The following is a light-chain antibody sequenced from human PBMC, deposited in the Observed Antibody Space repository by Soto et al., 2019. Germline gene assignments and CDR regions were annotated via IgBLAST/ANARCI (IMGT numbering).Light chain of an antibody. CDR3: QQYGSSPLT. CDR1: QRISNSY. J-gene: IGKJ4*01. CDR2: GAS. V-gene: IGKV3-20*01. Sequence: EIVLTQSPDTLSLSSGERATLSCRASQRISNSYLAWYHQKPGQAPRLLIYGASSRATGVPDRFSGSGSGTSFTLTISRLEPEDFAVYYCQQYGSSPLTFGGGNKVEIK.